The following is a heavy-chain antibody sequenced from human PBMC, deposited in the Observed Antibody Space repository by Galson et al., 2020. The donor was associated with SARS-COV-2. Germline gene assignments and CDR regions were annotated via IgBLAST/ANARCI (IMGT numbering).Heavy chain of an antibody. V-gene: IGHV1-69*13. CDR3: ASAMITMVRGVTDYYYYGMDV. J-gene: IGHJ6*02. Sequence: SVKVSCKASGGTFSSYAISWVRQAPGQGLEWMGGIIPIFGTANYAQKFQGRVTITADESTSTAYMELSSLRSEDTAVYYCASAMITMVRGVTDYYYYGMDVWGQGTTVTVSS. CDR2: IIPIFGTA. D-gene: IGHD3-10*01. CDR1: GGTFSSYA.